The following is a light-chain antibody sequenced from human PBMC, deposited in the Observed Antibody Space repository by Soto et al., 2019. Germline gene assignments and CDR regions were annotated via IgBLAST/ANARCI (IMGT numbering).Light chain of an antibody. CDR1: QWVSSNY. Sequence: EIVLTQSPGTLSLSPGERAALSCRASQWVSSNYLAWYQQKPGLAPRLLIYGTSTRATGIPDRFSGSGSGTDFTLTISRLEPEDFAVYYCQQYDNSIYTFGQGTKVEIK. J-gene: IGKJ2*01. V-gene: IGKV3-20*01. CDR3: QQYDNSIYT. CDR2: GTS.